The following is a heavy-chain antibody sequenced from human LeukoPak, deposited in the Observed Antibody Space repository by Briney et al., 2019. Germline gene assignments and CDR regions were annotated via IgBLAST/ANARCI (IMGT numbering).Heavy chain of an antibody. D-gene: IGHD3-16*02. CDR1: GFTFSSYW. V-gene: IGHV3-7*01. CDR3: ARGKYDYVWGSYRLYFDY. J-gene: IGHJ4*02. CDR2: IKQDGSEK. Sequence: GGSLRLSCAASGFTFSSYWMSWVRQAPGKGLEWVANIKQDGSEKYYVDSVKGRFTISRDNAKNSLYLQMNSLRAEDTAVYYCARGKYDYVWGSYRLYFDYWGQGTLVTVSS.